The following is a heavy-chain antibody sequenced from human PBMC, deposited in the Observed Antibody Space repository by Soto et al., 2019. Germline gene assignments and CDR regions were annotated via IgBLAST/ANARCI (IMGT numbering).Heavy chain of an antibody. J-gene: IGHJ6*02. CDR2: IYYSGST. D-gene: IGHD6-13*01. Sequence: SETLSLTCTVSGGSISSGDYYWSWIRQPPGKGLEWIGYIYYSGSTYYNPSLKSRVTISVDTSKNQFSLKLSSVTAADTAVYYCARAQLVIYYYGMDVWGQGTTVTVTS. CDR3: ARAQLVIYYYGMDV. V-gene: IGHV4-30-4*01. CDR1: GGSISSGDYY.